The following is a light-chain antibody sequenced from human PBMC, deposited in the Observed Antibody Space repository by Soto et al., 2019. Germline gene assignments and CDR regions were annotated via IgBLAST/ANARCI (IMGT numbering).Light chain of an antibody. Sequence: QSALTQPPSASGSPGQSVTISCTGTSSDVGGYNFVSWYQHHPGEAHKLMIYEVIKRPSGVPDRFSGSKSGNTASLTVSGLQAEDEADYYCSSYGGRNNYVFGTGTKVTVL. J-gene: IGLJ1*01. V-gene: IGLV2-8*01. CDR2: EVI. CDR3: SSYGGRNNYV. CDR1: SSDVGGYNF.